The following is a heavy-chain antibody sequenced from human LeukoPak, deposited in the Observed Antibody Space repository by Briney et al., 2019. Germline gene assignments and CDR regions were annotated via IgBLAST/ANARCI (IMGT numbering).Heavy chain of an antibody. CDR2: IKQDGSEK. CDR1: GFTFSSYW. J-gene: IGHJ5*02. D-gene: IGHD2-2*01. Sequence: PGGSLRLSCAASGFTFSSYWMSWVRQAPGKGLEWVANIKQDGSEKYYVDSVKGRFTISRDNAKNSLYLQMNSLRAEDTAVYYCARTGHCQRSSTSCSTVHWFDPWGQGTLVTVSS. V-gene: IGHV3-7*01. CDR3: ARTGHCQRSSTSCSTVHWFDP.